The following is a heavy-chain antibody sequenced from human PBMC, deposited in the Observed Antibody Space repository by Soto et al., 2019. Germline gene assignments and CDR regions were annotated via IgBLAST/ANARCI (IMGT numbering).Heavy chain of an antibody. CDR1: GFSLRTYG. CDR3: ARDVVTAVAGSVNWFDP. V-gene: IGHV3-33*01. J-gene: IGHJ5*02. Sequence: QVQLVESGGGVVQSGRSLTLSCAASGFSLRTYGMHWLRRAPGKGLEWGAFIWYDGTKKFYANSVKGRSTISKDNSNNILYLQMSGLRAEDTAVYYCARDVVTAVAGSVNWFDPWGQGTLVTVSS. D-gene: IGHD6-19*01. CDR2: IWYDGTKK.